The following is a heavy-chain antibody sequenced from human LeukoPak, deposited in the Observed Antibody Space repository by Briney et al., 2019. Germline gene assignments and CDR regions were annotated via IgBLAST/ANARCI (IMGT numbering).Heavy chain of an antibody. CDR3: ARAAIPNWYFDL. D-gene: IGHD2-21*02. CDR1: GFTFSSYG. CDR2: IRYDGSNK. J-gene: IGHJ2*01. V-gene: IGHV3-30*02. Sequence: GGSLRLSCAASGFTFSSYGMHWVRQAPGKGLEWVAFIRYDGSNKYYADSVKGRFTISRDNSKNTLYLQMNSLRAEDTAVYYCARAAIPNWYFDLWGRGTLVTVSS.